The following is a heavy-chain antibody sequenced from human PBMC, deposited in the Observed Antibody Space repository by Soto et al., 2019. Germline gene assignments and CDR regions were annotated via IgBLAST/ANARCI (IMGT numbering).Heavy chain of an antibody. Sequence: ASVKVSCKASGYTFTGYYMHWVRRAPGQGLEWMGWINPNSGGTNYAQKFQGRVTMTRDTSISTAYMELSRLRSDDTAVYYCARELGGYYGMGVWGQGTTVTVSS. D-gene: IGHD1-26*01. J-gene: IGHJ6*02. CDR3: ARELGGYYGMGV. CDR2: INPNSGGT. V-gene: IGHV1-2*02. CDR1: GYTFTGYY.